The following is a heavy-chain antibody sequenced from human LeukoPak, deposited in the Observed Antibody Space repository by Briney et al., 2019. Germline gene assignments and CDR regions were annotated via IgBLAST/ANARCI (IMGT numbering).Heavy chain of an antibody. D-gene: IGHD3-10*01. J-gene: IGHJ4*02. CDR2: ISGSGGST. Sequence: GGSLRLSCAASGFTFSSYAMSWVRQAPGKGLEWVSAISGSGGSTYYADSVKGRSTISRDNSKNTLYLQMNSLRAEDTAVYYCARDYGSGSYALYYFDYWGQGTLVTVAS. CDR1: GFTFSSYA. V-gene: IGHV3-23*01. CDR3: ARDYGSGSYALYYFDY.